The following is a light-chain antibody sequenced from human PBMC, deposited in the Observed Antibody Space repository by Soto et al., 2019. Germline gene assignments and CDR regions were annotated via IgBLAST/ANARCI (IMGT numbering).Light chain of an antibody. CDR2: EVS. V-gene: IGKV1-5*03. CDR3: QHYSGDRAT. CDR1: QSINKW. J-gene: IGKJ1*01. Sequence: QSPSTLSASVGDRVTISCRASQSINKWLAWYQHKPGKAPNLLIYEVSTLHSGVPSRFSGSGSGTEFTLTISSLRPDDFATYYCQHYSGDRATFGQGTKVDIK.